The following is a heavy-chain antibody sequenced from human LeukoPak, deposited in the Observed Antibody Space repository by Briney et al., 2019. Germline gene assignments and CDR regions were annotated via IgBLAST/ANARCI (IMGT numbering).Heavy chain of an antibody. CDR2: IYYSGST. J-gene: IGHJ6*02. CDR3: ARGDSSGYSVFGYYYGMDV. V-gene: IGHV4-59*01. Sequence: SETLSLTCTVSGGSISSYYWSWIRQPPGKGLEWSGYIYYSGSTNYNPSLKSRVTISVDTSKNQFSLKLSSVTAADTAVYYCARGDSSGYSVFGYYYGMDVWGQGTTVTVSS. D-gene: IGHD3-22*01. CDR1: GGSISSYY.